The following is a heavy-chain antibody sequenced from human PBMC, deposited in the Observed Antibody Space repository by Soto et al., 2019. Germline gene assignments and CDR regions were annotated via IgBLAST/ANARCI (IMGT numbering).Heavy chain of an antibody. CDR2: ISAYNGNT. D-gene: IGHD2-2*01. V-gene: IGHV1-18*01. CDR1: GYTFTSYD. CDR3: ARDGFSRVVPAAIDY. J-gene: IGHJ4*02. Sequence: ASVKVSCKASGYTFTSYDTSWVRQAPGQGLEWMGWISAYNGNTNYAQNLQGRVTMTTDTSTSTAYMELRSLRSDDTAVYYCARDGFSRVVPAAIDYWGQGTLVTVSS.